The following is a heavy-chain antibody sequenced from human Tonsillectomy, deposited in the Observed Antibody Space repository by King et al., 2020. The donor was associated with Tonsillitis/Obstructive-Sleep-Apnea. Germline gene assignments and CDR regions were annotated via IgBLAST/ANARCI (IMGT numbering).Heavy chain of an antibody. CDR3: ASLEKSVVGVTGNAFDI. Sequence: QVQLQQWGAGLLKPSETLSLTCAVYGGSFSGYYWSWIRQPPGKGLEWIGEINHSGSTNYNPSLKRRVTISVDTSKNQFSLKLSSVTAPDTAVYYCASLEKSVVGVTGNAFDIWGQGTMVTVSS. V-gene: IGHV4-34*01. CDR2: INHSGST. D-gene: IGHD3-22*01. J-gene: IGHJ3*02. CDR1: GGSFSGYY.